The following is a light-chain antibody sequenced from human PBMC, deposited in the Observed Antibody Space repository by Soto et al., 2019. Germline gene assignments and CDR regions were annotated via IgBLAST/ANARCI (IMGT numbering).Light chain of an antibody. V-gene: IGLV2-8*01. J-gene: IGLJ1*01. CDR2: EVN. CDR3: SSYAGSNNFV. Sequence: QSALTQPPSASGSLGQSVTISCTGTSSDVGGYNYVSWYQQHPGKGPKLMIYEVNKRPSGVPDRFSGSKSRNTASLIVSGLQAEDEADYYCSSYAGSNNFVFGTGTKLTVL. CDR1: SSDVGGYNY.